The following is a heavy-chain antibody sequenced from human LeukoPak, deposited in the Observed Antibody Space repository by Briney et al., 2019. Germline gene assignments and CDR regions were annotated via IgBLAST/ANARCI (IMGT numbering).Heavy chain of an antibody. J-gene: IGHJ5*02. D-gene: IGHD2-2*01. Sequence: SETLSLTCTVSGGSISSYYWCWIRQLAGKGLEWIGRIYTSGSTNYNPSLKSRVTMSVDTSKNQFSLKLSSVTAADTAVYYCARVEYQLLSVWFDPWGQGTLVTVSS. CDR3: ARVEYQLLSVWFDP. CDR1: GGSISSYY. CDR2: IYTSGST. V-gene: IGHV4-4*07.